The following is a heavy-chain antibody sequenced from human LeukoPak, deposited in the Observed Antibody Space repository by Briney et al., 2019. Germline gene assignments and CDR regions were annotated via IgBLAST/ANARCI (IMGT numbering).Heavy chain of an antibody. CDR3: ARDRDGYDEGDAFDI. Sequence: SQTQSLTCTVSGGSISSYYWSWIRQPAGKGLEWIGRIYTSGSTNYNPSLKSRVTMSVDTSKNQFSLKLSSVTAADTAVYYCARDRDGYDEGDAFDIWGQGTMVTVSS. CDR2: IYTSGST. J-gene: IGHJ3*02. D-gene: IGHD5-12*01. CDR1: GGSISSYY. V-gene: IGHV4-4*07.